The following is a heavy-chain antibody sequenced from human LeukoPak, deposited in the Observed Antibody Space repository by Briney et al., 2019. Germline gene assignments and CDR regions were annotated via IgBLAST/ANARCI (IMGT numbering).Heavy chain of an antibody. D-gene: IGHD3-22*01. J-gene: IGHJ1*01. CDR3: AIGSSGYYPEYFQH. CDR2: IYHSGST. V-gene: IGHV4-30-2*01. CDR1: GGSISSGGYS. Sequence: SQTLSLTCAVSGGSISSGGYSWRWIRQPPGKGLEWIGYIYHSGSTYYNPSLKSRVTISVDRSKNQFSLKLSSVTAADTAVYYCAIGSSGYYPEYFQHWGQGTLVTVSS.